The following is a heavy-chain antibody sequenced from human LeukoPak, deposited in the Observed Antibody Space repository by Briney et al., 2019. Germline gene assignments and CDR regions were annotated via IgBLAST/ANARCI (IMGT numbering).Heavy chain of an antibody. CDR3: TTEKVAEVGSYYGRYYYYYYMDV. D-gene: IGHD1-26*01. Sequence: PGGSLRLSCAASGFTFSNAWMSWVRQAPGKGLEWVGRIKSKTDGGTTDHAAPVKGRFTISRDDSKNTLYLQMNSLKTEDTAVYYCTTEKVAEVGSYYGRYYYYYYMDVWGKGTTVTVSS. V-gene: IGHV3-15*01. CDR1: GFTFSNAW. CDR2: IKSKTDGGTT. J-gene: IGHJ6*03.